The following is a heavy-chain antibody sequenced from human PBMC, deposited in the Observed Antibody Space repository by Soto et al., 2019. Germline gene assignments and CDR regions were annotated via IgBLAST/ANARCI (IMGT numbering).Heavy chain of an antibody. V-gene: IGHV3-23*01. CDR2: ISGSGDIT. CDR3: AKATSGWYYFDY. CDR1: GFTFSSYA. D-gene: IGHD6-19*01. J-gene: IGHJ4*02. Sequence: GGSLRLSCAASGFTFSSYAMSWVRQAPGKGLKWVSAISGSGDITYYADSVMGRFTISRDNSKNTLYLQMNSLRAEDTAVYYCAKATSGWYYFDYWGQGTLVTVSS.